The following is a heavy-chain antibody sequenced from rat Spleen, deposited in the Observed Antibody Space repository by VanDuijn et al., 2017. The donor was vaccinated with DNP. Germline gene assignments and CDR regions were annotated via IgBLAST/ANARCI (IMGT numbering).Heavy chain of an antibody. CDR1: AFTYTYYV. J-gene: IGHJ2*01. V-gene: IGHV5-25*01. CDR2: ISTGGGNT. D-gene: IGHD3-1*01. CDR3: ARFGPDLDY. Sequence: EVQLVESGGGLVQPGRSLKLSCVASAFTYTYYVIAWVRQAPTKGLEWIASISTGGGNTYYRDSVKGRFTISRENAESTLYLQMDSLRSEDTATYYCARFGPDLDYWGQGLMVTVSS.